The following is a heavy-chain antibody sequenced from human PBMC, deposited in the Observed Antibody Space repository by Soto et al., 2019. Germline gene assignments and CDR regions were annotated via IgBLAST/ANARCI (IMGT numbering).Heavy chain of an antibody. CDR3: ARGKFAYGGFDI. V-gene: IGHV3-48*01. J-gene: IGHJ3*02. CDR1: GFTFSSYS. D-gene: IGHD4-17*01. Sequence: PGGSLRLSCAASGFTFSSYSMNWVRQAPGKGLEWVSYISSSSSTIYYADSVKGRFTISRGNAKNSLYLQMNSLRAEDTAVYYCARGKFAYGGFDIWGQGTMVTVSS. CDR2: ISSSSSTI.